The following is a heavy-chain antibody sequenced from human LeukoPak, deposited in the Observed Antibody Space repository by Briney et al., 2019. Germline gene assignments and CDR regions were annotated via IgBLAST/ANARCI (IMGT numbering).Heavy chain of an antibody. V-gene: IGHV3-74*01. CDR1: GFTCSSDL. CDR2: INSDGSLT. Sequence: WSLRLSCAASGFTCSSDLMHWVRQAPGKGVVWVSRINSDGSLTRYADSVKGRFTISRDNAKNTLYLQVNRLRAEDTAVYYCEGGYDILHYWRQETLVNVSS. J-gene: IGHJ4*02. CDR3: EGGYDILHY. D-gene: IGHD3-9*01.